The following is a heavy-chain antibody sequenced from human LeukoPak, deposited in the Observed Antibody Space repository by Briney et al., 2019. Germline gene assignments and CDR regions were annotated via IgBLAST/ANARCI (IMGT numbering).Heavy chain of an antibody. V-gene: IGHV3-9*01. CDR2: ISWNSGSI. D-gene: IGHD6-6*01. Sequence: HPGGSLRLSCAASGFTFDDYAMHWVRQAPGKGLEWVSGISWNSGSIGYADSVKGRFTISRDNAKNSLYLQMNSLRAEDTALYYCAKPISIAGGDLSDGFDYWGQGTLVTVSS. CDR1: GFTFDDYA. CDR3: AKPISIAGGDLSDGFDY. J-gene: IGHJ4*02.